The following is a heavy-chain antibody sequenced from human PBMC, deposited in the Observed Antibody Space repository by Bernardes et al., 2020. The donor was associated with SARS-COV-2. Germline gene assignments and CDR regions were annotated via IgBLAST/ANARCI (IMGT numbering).Heavy chain of an antibody. CDR3: ARGGTNLYFYY. V-gene: IGHV4-39*01. CDR2: ISYFGTT. D-gene: IGHD1-7*01. J-gene: IGHJ4*02. CDR1: RGSISSSSYY. Sequence: SETLSLTCTVSRGSISSSSYYWGWVRQRPGRGLEWIGSISYFGTTYYNPSLKSRITISVDTSKNQFSLRLTSVTAADTAVYYCARGGTNLYFYYWGQGTLVTVSS.